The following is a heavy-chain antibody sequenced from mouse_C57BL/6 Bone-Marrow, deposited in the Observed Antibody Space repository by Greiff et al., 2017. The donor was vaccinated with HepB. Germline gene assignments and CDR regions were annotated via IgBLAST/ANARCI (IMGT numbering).Heavy chain of an antibody. CDR1: GFTFSSYA. CDR2: ISDGGSYT. CDR3: ARNGYYGSSYGY. V-gene: IGHV5-4*03. Sequence: EVMLVESGGGLVKPGGSLKLSCAASGFTFSSYAMSWVRQTPEKRLEWVATISDGGSYTYYPDNVKGRFTISRDNAKNNLYLQMSHLKSEDTAMYYCARNGYYGSSYGYWGQGTTLTVSS. J-gene: IGHJ2*01. D-gene: IGHD1-1*01.